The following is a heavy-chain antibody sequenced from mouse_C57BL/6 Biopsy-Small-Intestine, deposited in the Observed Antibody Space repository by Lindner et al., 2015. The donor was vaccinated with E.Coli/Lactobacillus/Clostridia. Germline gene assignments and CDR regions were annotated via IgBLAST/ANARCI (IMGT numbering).Heavy chain of an antibody. D-gene: IGHD3-1*01. CDR3: ARPGPYYAMDY. Sequence: VQLQEVVGEALVKPGGSLKLSCAASGFTFSDYGMHWVRQAPEKGLEWVAYISSGSSTIYYADTVKGRFTISRDNAKNTLFLQMTSLRSEDTAMYYCARPGPYYAMDYWGQGTSVTVSS. CDR2: ISSGSSTI. J-gene: IGHJ4*01. CDR1: GFTFSDYG. V-gene: IGHV5-17*01.